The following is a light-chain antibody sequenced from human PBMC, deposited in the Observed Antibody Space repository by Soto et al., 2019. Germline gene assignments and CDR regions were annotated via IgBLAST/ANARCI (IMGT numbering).Light chain of an antibody. CDR2: DVS. Sequence: QSALTQPASVSGSPGQSITISCTGTSSDVGGYNYVSWYQQHPGKAPKLMIYDVSNRPSGVSNRFSGSKPGNTASLTISGLQVEDEADYYCSSYTSSSTLYVFGPGTKLTVL. J-gene: IGLJ1*01. CDR3: SSYTSSSTLYV. CDR1: SSDVGGYNY. V-gene: IGLV2-14*01.